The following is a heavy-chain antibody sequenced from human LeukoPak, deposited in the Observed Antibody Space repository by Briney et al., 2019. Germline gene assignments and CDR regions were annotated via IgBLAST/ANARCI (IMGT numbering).Heavy chain of an antibody. Sequence: GGSLRLSCAASGFTFSTYHLNWVRQAPGKGLEWISFISSDSSITYYADSVKGRFTISRDNAQNSLYLQMNSLRAEDTAVYYCARGLGKGAFDIWGQGTMVTVSS. V-gene: IGHV3-48*01. CDR2: ISSDSSIT. D-gene: IGHD1-26*01. CDR1: GFTFSTYH. J-gene: IGHJ3*02. CDR3: ARGLGKGAFDI.